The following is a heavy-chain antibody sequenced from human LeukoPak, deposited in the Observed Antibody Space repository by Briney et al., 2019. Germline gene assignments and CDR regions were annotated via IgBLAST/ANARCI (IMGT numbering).Heavy chain of an antibody. CDR3: ARAMRRAAMGAFDI. Sequence: PGGSLRLSCAASGFTFSTYSMHWVRQAPGRGLEWVSSISSSGGDIYYADSVKGRFTISRDNAENSLYPQMNSLRAEDTAVNYCARAMRRAAMGAFDIWGQGTMVTVSS. D-gene: IGHD2-2*01. J-gene: IGHJ3*02. CDR1: GFTFSTYS. V-gene: IGHV3-21*01. CDR2: ISSSGGDI.